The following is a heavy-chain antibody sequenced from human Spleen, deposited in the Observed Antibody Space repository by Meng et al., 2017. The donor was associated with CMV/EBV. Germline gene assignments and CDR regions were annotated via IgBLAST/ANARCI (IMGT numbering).Heavy chain of an antibody. CDR1: GYTLTELT. CDR2: LDPEDGEI. V-gene: IGHV1-24*01. J-gene: IGHJ6*02. CDR3: AATHYSIKHYYAMDF. D-gene: IGHD3-10*01. Sequence: ASVKVSCKVSGYTLTELTMHWVRQGPGRGLEWMGGLDPEDGEIIYAQKLQGRVTMTEDRSTDTVYMEVSSLRSEDTAVYYCAATHYSIKHYYAMDFWGQGTAVTVSS.